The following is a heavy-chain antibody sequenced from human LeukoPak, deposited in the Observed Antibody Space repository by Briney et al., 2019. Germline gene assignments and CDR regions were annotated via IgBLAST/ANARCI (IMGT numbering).Heavy chain of an antibody. CDR2: ISGSGGST. CDR1: GCDFSGFS. J-gene: IGHJ4*02. D-gene: IGHD5-18*01. Sequence: GGSLRLSCVVSGCDFSGFSMSWVRQAPGKGLELVSAISGSGGSTYYADSVKGRFTISRDNSKNTLYLQMNSLRAEESAVYYCARDTGYGYGHLFDYWGKGTLVTVSS. CDR3: ARDTGYGYGHLFDY. V-gene: IGHV3-23*01.